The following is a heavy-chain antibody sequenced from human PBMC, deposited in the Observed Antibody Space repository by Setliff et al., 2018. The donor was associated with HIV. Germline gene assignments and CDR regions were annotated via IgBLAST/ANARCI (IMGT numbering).Heavy chain of an antibody. D-gene: IGHD2-2*01. Sequence: ASVKVSCKAFGYTFTSYFLHWVRQAPGQGLEWLGIIDPNGGATNNAQKLQGRLTVTTDTSTGTLYMELSNLRPDDSAVYYCARAGGGATDQASDIWGQGTMVTVSS. V-gene: IGHV1-46*01. CDR1: GYTFTSYF. J-gene: IGHJ3*02. CDR2: IDPNGGAT. CDR3: ARAGGGATDQASDI.